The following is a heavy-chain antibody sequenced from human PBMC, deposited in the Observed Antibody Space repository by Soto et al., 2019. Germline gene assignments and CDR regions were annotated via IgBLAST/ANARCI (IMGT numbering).Heavy chain of an antibody. V-gene: IGHV3-30-3*01. CDR3: AKDRTYYDPWSMGGYYGMDV. Sequence: QVQLVESGGGVVQPGRSLRLSCVASGFTLSPYAMHWVRQAPGKGLQWVAVMSYDGSNEHYADSVKGRFTISRDNSKNTLYLQLDIMRADDTAVYYCAKDRTYYDPWSMGGYYGMDVWGQGATVTVS. CDR2: MSYDGSNE. D-gene: IGHD2-8*02. J-gene: IGHJ6*02. CDR1: GFTLSPYA.